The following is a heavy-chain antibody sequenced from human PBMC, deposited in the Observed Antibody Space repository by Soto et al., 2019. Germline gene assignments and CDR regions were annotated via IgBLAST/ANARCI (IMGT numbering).Heavy chain of an antibody. Sequence: PSQTLSLTCAISGDSVSSNSAAWNWIRQSLSRGLEWLGRTYYRSKWYYDYAISVKRRITINPDTSKNQFSLQLNSVTPEDTAVYYCARETTTVVIYNWFDPWGQGTLVTVS. J-gene: IGHJ5*02. V-gene: IGHV6-1*01. CDR1: GDSVSSNSAA. D-gene: IGHD4-17*01. CDR2: TYYRSKWYY. CDR3: ARETTTVVIYNWFDP.